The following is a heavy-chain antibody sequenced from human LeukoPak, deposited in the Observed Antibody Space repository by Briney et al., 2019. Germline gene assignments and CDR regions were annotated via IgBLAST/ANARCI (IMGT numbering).Heavy chain of an antibody. CDR3: AKSNGYGLIDI. D-gene: IGHD3-10*01. Sequence: ASETLSLTCTVSGYSISSGYYWGWIRQPPGKGLEWIGSFYDSGSTYYNPSLKSRVTISVDTSRNQFSLKLNSVTAADTAVYYCAKSNGYGLIDIWGQGTMVTVSS. V-gene: IGHV4-38-2*02. J-gene: IGHJ3*02. CDR2: FYDSGST. CDR1: GYSISSGYY.